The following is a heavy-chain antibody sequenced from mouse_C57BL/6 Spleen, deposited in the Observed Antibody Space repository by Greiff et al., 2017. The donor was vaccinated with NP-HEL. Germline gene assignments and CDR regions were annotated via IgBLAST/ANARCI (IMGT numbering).Heavy chain of an antibody. CDR3: ARSLPYYFDY. V-gene: IGHV7-3*01. D-gene: IGHD2-1*01. J-gene: IGHJ2*01. CDR1: GFTFTDYY. Sequence: EVMLVESGGGLVQPGGSLSLSCAASGFTFTDYYMSWVRQPPGKALEWLGFIRNKANGYTTEYSASVKGRFTISRDNSQSILYLQMNALRAEDSATYYCARSLPYYFDYWGQGTTLTVSS. CDR2: IRNKANGYTT.